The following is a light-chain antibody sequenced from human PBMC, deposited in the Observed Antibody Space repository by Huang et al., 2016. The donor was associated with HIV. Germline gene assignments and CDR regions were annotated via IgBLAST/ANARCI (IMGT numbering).Light chain of an antibody. V-gene: IGKV1-17*03. J-gene: IGKJ1*01. CDR1: QDISNY. Sequence: DIQLTQSPSAMSASVGDSVSITCGASQDISNYLAWFQQKPGGAPKRRIYAASSLQSGVPSRFSGSRSGTKFTLTISSLQPEDFATYYCLQHHGYPRTFGQGTNV. CDR3: LQHHGYPRT. CDR2: AAS.